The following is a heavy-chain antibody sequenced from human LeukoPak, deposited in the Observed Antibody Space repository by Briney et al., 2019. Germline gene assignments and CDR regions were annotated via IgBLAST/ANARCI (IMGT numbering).Heavy chain of an antibody. V-gene: IGHV3-7*01. CDR2: IKQDGSEK. D-gene: IGHD3-22*01. Sequence: PGGSLRLSCAASGFTFSSYWMSWVRQDPGKGLEWVANIKQDGSEKYYVDSVKGRFTISRDNAKNSLYLQMNSLRAEDTAVYYCARNASMIVVVITTVYYYYYMDVWGKGTTVTVSS. J-gene: IGHJ6*03. CDR1: GFTFSSYW. CDR3: ARNASMIVVVITTVYYYYYMDV.